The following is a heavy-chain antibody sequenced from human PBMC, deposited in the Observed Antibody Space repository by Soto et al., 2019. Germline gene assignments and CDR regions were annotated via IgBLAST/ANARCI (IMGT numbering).Heavy chain of an antibody. J-gene: IGHJ6*03. CDR2: SFYVVRT. CDR1: GGSITSSSYF. CDR3: ARVLIYYYYMDV. Sequence: QLQLQESGPGLVKPSETLSLTCPVSGGSITSSSYFWGWIRQPPGKGLEWIGNSFYVVRTYYNPPLKSQVTISVDTSKNQFSLKLTSVPAADTAVYYCARVLIYYYYMDVWGKGTKVTV. V-gene: IGHV4-39*01.